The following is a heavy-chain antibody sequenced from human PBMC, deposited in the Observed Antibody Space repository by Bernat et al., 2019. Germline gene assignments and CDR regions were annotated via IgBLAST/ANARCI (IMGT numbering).Heavy chain of an antibody. J-gene: IGHJ4*02. CDR3: ARHGMVRGVDY. Sequence: QLQLQESGPGLVKPSETLSLTCTVSGGSISSSSYYWGWIRQPPGKGLEWIGSIYYSGSTYYNPSLKSRVTISVYTSKDQFSLKLSSVTAADTAGYYCARHGMVRGVDYWGQGTLVTVSS. CDR2: IYYSGST. D-gene: IGHD3-10*01. V-gene: IGHV4-39*01. CDR1: GGSISSSSYY.